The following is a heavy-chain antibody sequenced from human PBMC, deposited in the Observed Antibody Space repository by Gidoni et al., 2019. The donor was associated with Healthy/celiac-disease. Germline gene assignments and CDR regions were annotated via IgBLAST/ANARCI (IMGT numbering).Heavy chain of an antibody. D-gene: IGHD4-4*01. J-gene: IGHJ3*02. CDR3: TTGGVSSKGSNI. Sequence: EVQLVESGGGLVKPGGSLRLSCAASGFTFSNAWMSWVRQAPGKGLGWVGRIKSTTDGGTTDYAAPVKGRFTISRDDSKNTLYLQMNSLKTEDTAVYYCTTGGVSSKGSNIWGQGTMVTVSS. V-gene: IGHV3-15*01. CDR1: GFTFSNAW. CDR2: IKSTTDGGTT.